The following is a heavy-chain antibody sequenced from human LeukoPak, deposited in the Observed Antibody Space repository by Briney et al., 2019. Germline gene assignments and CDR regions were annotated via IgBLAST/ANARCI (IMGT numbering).Heavy chain of an antibody. CDR3: ARGQNAAHYYQYYYMDV. D-gene: IGHD1-1*01. V-gene: IGHV1-69*13. J-gene: IGHJ6*03. CDR1: GGTFSSYA. Sequence: GASVKVSCKASGGTFSSYAISWVRQAPGQGLEWMGGIIPIFGTANYAQKFQGRVTITADESTGTAYMELSSLRSEDSAVYYCARGQNAAHYYQYYYMDVWGKGTTVTISS. CDR2: IIPIFGTA.